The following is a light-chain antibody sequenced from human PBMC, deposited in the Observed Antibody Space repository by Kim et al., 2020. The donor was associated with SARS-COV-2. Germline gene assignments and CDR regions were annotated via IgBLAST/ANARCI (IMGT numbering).Light chain of an antibody. CDR2: RVS. J-gene: IGKJ1*01. Sequence: DVVMSQSPLSLPVTLGQPASISCRSSQSLVYSDGNTYLNWFHQRPGQSPRRLISRVSNRDSGVPDRFSGSGSGTDFTLEISRVEAEDVGVYYCMQGTHWPRTFGQGTKVDIK. V-gene: IGKV2-30*01. CDR3: MQGTHWPRT. CDR1: QSLVYSDGNTY.